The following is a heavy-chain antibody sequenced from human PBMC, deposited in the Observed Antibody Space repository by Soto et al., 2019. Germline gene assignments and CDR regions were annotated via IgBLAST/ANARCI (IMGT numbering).Heavy chain of an antibody. CDR1: GFTFSNAW. D-gene: IGHD3-22*01. J-gene: IGHJ4*02. CDR3: TTDYYDSSALFDY. Sequence: GGSLRLSCAASGFTFSNAWMNWVRQAPGKGLEWVGRIKSKTDGGTTDYAAPVKGRFTISRDDSKNMLYLQMNSLKTEDTAVYYCTTDYYDSSALFDYWGQGTLVTVSS. V-gene: IGHV3-15*07. CDR2: IKSKTDGGTT.